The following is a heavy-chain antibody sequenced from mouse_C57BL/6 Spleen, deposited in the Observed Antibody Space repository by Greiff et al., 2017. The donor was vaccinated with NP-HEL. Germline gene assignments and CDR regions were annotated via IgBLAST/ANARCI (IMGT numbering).Heavy chain of an antibody. Sequence: EVKVVESGGGLVKPGGSLKLSCAASGFTFSDYGMHWVRQAPEKGLEWVAYISSGSSTIYYADTVKGRFTISRDNAKNTLFLQMTSLRSEDTAMYYCAKVPTYDSYWYFDVWGTGTTVTVSS. D-gene: IGHD2-4*01. CDR2: ISSGSSTI. J-gene: IGHJ1*03. V-gene: IGHV5-17*01. CDR1: GFTFSDYG. CDR3: AKVPTYDSYWYFDV.